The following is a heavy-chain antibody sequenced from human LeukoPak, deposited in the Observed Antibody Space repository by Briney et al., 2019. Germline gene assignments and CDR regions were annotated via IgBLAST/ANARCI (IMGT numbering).Heavy chain of an antibody. D-gene: IGHD4-17*01. CDR3: AREDATALDY. CDR2: ISSSGSTI. V-gene: IGHV3-48*03. CDR1: GFTFSSYE. J-gene: IGHJ4*02. Sequence: GGSLRLSCAASGFTFSSYEMNWVRQAPGKGLEWVSYISSSGSTIYYADSVKGRFSISRDNAKNSLYLQMNSLRAEDTAVYYCAREDATALDYWGQGTLVTVSS.